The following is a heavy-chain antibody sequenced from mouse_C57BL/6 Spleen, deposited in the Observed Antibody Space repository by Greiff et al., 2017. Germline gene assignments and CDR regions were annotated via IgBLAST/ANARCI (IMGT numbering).Heavy chain of an antibody. CDR3: ARREVNSAWFAY. Sequence: QVQLQQPGAELVMPGASVKLSCKASGYTFTSYWMHWVKQRPGQGLEWIGEIDPSDSYTNYNQKFKGKSTLTVDKSSSTAYMQLISLTSEDSAVYYCARREVNSAWFAYWGQGTLVTVSA. CDR2: IDPSDSYT. D-gene: IGHD1-3*01. V-gene: IGHV1-69*01. CDR1: GYTFTSYW. J-gene: IGHJ3*01.